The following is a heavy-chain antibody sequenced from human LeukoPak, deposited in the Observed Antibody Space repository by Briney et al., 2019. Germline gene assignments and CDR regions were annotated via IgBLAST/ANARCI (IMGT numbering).Heavy chain of an antibody. J-gene: IGHJ5*02. CDR3: TRGGMGATNLNWFDP. D-gene: IGHD1-26*01. CDR2: ISGGSSYI. Sequence: GGSLRLSCEASGFTFSSYSMNWVRQAPGKGLEWVSSISGGSSYIYYADSVKGRFTISRDNAKKTLSLQMNSLRVEDTAVYYCTRGGMGATNLNWFDPWGQGTLVTVSS. CDR1: GFTFSSYS. V-gene: IGHV3-21*01.